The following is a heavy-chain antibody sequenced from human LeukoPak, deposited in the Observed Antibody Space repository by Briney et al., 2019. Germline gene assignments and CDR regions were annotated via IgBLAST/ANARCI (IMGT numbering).Heavy chain of an antibody. D-gene: IGHD4-17*01. J-gene: IGHJ4*02. CDR3: ARVGYYGDYALALDH. CDR2: LYRDGTT. CDR1: GFTFSSYG. Sequence: GGSLRLSCAASGFTFSSYGMSRVRQAPGKGLDWVSLLYRDGTTYYAESVKGRFTISRDSSKSTLYLQMNSLTVEDTALYYCARVGYYGDYALALDHWGQGTLVTVSS. V-gene: IGHV3-53*01.